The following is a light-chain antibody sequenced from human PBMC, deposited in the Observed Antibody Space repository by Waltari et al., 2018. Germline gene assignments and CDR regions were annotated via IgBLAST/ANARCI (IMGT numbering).Light chain of an antibody. J-gene: IGLJ2*01. CDR2: EVS. V-gene: IGLV2-14*01. CDR1: SSDVGAYNY. Sequence: QSALTQPASVSGSPGQSITISCTGTSSDVGAYNYVSWYQQHPGKAPKLLVYEVSNRPSGFSKRFSGSKSGNTASLTISGLQAEDEADYYCNSYTSSSTQLFGGGTKLTVL. CDR3: NSYTSSSTQL.